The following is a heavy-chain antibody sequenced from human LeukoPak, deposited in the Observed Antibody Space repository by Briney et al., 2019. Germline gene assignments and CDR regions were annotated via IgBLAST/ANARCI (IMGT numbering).Heavy chain of an antibody. CDR3: VRGYGSGSYWNY. CDR2: VERSGST. D-gene: IGHD3-10*01. Sequence: SETLSLTCAVYGGSFSGYYWSWIRQPPGKGLEWIGEVERSGSTNYNPSLKSRVTISVDTSKKQFSLKLTSVTAADTAVYYCVRGYGSGSYWNYRGQGTLVTVSS. V-gene: IGHV4-34*01. J-gene: IGHJ4*02. CDR1: GGSFSGYY.